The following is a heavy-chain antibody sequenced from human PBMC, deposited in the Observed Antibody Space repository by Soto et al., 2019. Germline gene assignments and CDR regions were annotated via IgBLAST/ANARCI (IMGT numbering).Heavy chain of an antibody. CDR2: IYYNGNT. CDR3: ARHGPLSNNWNQLDY. V-gene: IGHV4-39*01. J-gene: IGHJ4*02. Sequence: QLQLQESGPGLVKPSETLSLTCTVSGGSISSSPYYWGWIRQPPGKGLEWIGNIYYNGNTFYNPSLKSRVTTSVDTSKNQFSLKLSSVTAADTAVYYCARHGPLSNNWNQLDYWGQRTLVTVSS. CDR1: GGSISSSPYY. D-gene: IGHD1-1*01.